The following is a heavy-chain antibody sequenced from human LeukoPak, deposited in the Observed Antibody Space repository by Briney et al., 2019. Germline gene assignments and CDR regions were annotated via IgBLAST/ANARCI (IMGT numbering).Heavy chain of an antibody. D-gene: IGHD3-10*01. CDR3: AKDRNYYGSGFPGYFDY. J-gene: IGHJ4*02. CDR2: IRYDGSNK. V-gene: IGHV3-30*02. Sequence: GGSLRLSCAASGFTFSSYGMHWVRQAPGKGLEWVAFIRYDGSNKYYADSVEGRFTISRDNSKNTLYLQMNSLRAEDTAVYYCAKDRNYYGSGFPGYFDYWGQGTLVTVSS. CDR1: GFTFSSYG.